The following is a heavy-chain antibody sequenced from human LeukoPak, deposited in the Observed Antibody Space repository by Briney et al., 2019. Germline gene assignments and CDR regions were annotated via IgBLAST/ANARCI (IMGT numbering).Heavy chain of an antibody. CDR2: TYYRSKWYN. CDR3: ARDWGCYGDYVSNCMGYDY. CDR1: GDSVSSNSAA. Sequence: SRTLSLTCAISGDSVSSNSAAWNWIRQSPSRGLEWLGRTYYRSKWYNDYAVSVKSRITINPDTSKNQFSLQLNSVTPEDTAVYYCARDWGCYGDYVSNCMGYDYWGQGTLVTVSS. D-gene: IGHD4-17*01. V-gene: IGHV6-1*01. J-gene: IGHJ4*02.